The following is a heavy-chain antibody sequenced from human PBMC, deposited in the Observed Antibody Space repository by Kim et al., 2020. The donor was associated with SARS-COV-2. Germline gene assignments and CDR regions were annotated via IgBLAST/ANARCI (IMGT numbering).Heavy chain of an antibody. CDR3: ARQWLAPYYFDY. Sequence: YNTPRKSRRTISVDTPKNQFSLKLSSGTAADTAVYYCARQWLAPYYFDYWGQGTLVTVSS. D-gene: IGHD6-19*01. J-gene: IGHJ4*02. V-gene: IGHV4-59*08.